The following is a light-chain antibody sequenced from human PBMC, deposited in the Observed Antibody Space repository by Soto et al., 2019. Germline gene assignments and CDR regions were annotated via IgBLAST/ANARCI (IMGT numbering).Light chain of an antibody. Sequence: QSVLTQSPSASASLGASVKLTCTLSSGHSSYAIAWHQLLPEKGPRFLMKLTSDGSHSKGDGIPDRFSGSSSGAERYLTISSLQSEDEADYYCQTWGTGINWVFGGGTKLTVL. CDR2: LTSDGSH. CDR1: SGHSSYA. J-gene: IGLJ3*02. V-gene: IGLV4-69*01. CDR3: QTWGTGINWV.